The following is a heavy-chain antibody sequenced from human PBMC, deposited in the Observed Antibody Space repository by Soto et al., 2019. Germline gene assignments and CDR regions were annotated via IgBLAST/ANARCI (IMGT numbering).Heavy chain of an antibody. CDR2: IDYNGVT. D-gene: IGHD2-15*01. J-gene: IGHJ4*02. CDR3: GKVLVGATGHTDSDS. V-gene: IGHV4-39*01. Sequence: SETLSLTCTVSGGSIYRSGYYWGWIRQPPGRGLEWIGNIDYNGVTYSNPSLKSRVTISRDTSKSQFSLKLTSVTAADTALYYCGKVLVGATGHTDSDSWGPGTLVTVSS. CDR1: GGSIYRSGYY.